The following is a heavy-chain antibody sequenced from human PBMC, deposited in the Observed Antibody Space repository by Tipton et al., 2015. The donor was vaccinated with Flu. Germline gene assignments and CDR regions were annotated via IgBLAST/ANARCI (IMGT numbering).Heavy chain of an antibody. Sequence: PGLVKPSETLSLTCSVSGYSISSGYYWGWVRRPPGKGLEWIGTIYHSGSTYYNPSLKSRLTISVDRSKNQFSLKLSSVTAADTAVYYCARHTGDSVRGVIDYWGQGTLVTVSS. D-gene: IGHD3-10*02. V-gene: IGHV4-38-2*01. CDR2: IYHSGST. J-gene: IGHJ4*02. CDR3: ARHTGDSVRGVIDY. CDR1: GYSISSGYY.